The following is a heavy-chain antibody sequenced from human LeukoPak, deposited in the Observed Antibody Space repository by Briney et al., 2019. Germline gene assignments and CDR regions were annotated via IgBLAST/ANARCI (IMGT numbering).Heavy chain of an antibody. D-gene: IGHD1-26*01. CDR2: ISWNSGSI. CDR1: GFTFDDYA. J-gene: IGHJ4*02. CDR3: AKGGKWKLPYYFDY. V-gene: IGHV3-9*01. Sequence: GRSLRLSCAASGFTFDDYAMHWVRQAPGKGLEWVSGISWNSGSIGYADSVKGRFTISRDNAKNSLYLQMNSLRAEDTALYYCAKGGKWKLPYYFDYWGQGTLVTVSS.